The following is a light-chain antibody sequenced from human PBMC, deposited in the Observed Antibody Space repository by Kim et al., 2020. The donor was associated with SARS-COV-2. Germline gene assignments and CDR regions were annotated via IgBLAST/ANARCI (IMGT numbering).Light chain of an antibody. Sequence: SSELTQDPAVSVALGQTVRITCQGDSLRSYYASWYQQKPGQAPLLVIYGKTNRPSGIPDRFSGSSSGNTASLTITGAQAEDEADYYCTSRDTEGPHNYVF. J-gene: IGLJ1*01. CDR2: GKT. CDR1: SLRSYY. V-gene: IGLV3-19*01. CDR3: TSRDTEGPHNYV.